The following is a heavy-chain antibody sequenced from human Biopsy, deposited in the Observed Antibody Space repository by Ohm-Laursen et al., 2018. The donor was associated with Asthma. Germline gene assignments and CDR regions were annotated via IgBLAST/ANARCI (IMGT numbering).Heavy chain of an antibody. J-gene: IGHJ6*02. Sequence: ASVKASCKVPGGIFSNFAISWVRQAPGQGLEWLGGIMTVFGKTNYAQKFQGRVTITADESTSTAYMEVTSLRSEDTAIYYCARCQVGYSSGWSLLLKKIYYSGMDVWGQGTAVTVSS. D-gene: IGHD6-19*01. CDR1: GGIFSNFA. CDR3: ARCQVGYSSGWSLLLKKIYYSGMDV. CDR2: IMTVFGKT. V-gene: IGHV1-69*13.